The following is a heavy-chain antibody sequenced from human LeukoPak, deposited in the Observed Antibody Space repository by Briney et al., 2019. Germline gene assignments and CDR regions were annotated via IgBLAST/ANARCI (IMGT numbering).Heavy chain of an antibody. D-gene: IGHD2-2*01. J-gene: IGHJ5*02. Sequence: SETLSLTCGVYGGSFSGYYWSWSRQPPGKGLEWIGEIIDSGSTYYNPSLKSRVTISVDTSRKQFSLKLSSVTAADTAVYYCARRRRARYCSSTSCFNWFDPWGQGTLVTVSS. CDR3: ARRRRARYCSSTSCFNWFDP. CDR1: GGSFSGYY. V-gene: IGHV4-34*12. CDR2: IIDSGST.